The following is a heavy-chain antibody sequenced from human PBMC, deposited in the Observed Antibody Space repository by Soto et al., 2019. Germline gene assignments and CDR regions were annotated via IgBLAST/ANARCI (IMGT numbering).Heavy chain of an antibody. J-gene: IGHJ4*02. D-gene: IGHD6-19*01. V-gene: IGHV2-5*02. CDR2: IYWDDDK. Sequence: QITLNESGPTLVKPTQTLTLTCTFSGFSLSSTRMAVGWIRQPPGKALEWLALIYWDDDKRYSPFLKSRLTITKDTSKNQVVLTMSNMDPLDTARYYCAHIVVAGLGYYFDYWGQGTLVTVSS. CDR1: GFSLSSTRMA. CDR3: AHIVVAGLGYYFDY.